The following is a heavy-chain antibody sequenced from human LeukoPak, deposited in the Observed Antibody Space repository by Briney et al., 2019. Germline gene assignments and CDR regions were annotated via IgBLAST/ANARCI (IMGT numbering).Heavy chain of an antibody. Sequence: PGGSLRLSCAASGFTFSSYGMHWVRQAPGKGLEWVAFIRYDGSNKYYADSVKGRFTISRDNSKNTLFLQMNSLRAEDTAVYYCATDPPSTVITPYYFDYWGQGTLVTVSS. CDR1: GFTFSSYG. CDR2: IRYDGSNK. V-gene: IGHV3-30*02. J-gene: IGHJ4*02. D-gene: IGHD4-23*01. CDR3: ATDPPSTVITPYYFDY.